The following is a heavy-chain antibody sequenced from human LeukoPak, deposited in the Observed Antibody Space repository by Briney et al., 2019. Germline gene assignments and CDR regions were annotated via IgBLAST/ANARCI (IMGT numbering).Heavy chain of an antibody. D-gene: IGHD6-19*01. CDR2: ISYDGSNK. J-gene: IGHJ4*02. CDR3: ARDPGSGWYYFDH. Sequence: GGSLRLSCAASGFTFSTYTMHWVRQAPGKGLEWVAIISYDGSNKYYADSVKGRFTISRDNSKNTLYLQMNSLRAEDTAMYYCARDPGSGWYYFDHWGQGTLVTVSS. V-gene: IGHV3-30*04. CDR1: GFTFSTYT.